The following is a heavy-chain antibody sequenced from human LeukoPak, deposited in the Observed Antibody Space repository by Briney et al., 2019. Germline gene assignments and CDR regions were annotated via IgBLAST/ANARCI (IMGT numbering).Heavy chain of an antibody. CDR2: IYYSGST. J-gene: IGHJ4*02. D-gene: IGHD4-17*01. V-gene: IGHV4-61*01. Sequence: ASETLSLTCTVSGVSVSSGSYYWSWIRQPPGKGLAWIGYIYYSGSTNYNPSLKSRVTISVDTSKNQFSLKLSSVTAADTAVYYCAREGLYGDYVWSLDYWGQGTLVTVSS. CDR3: AREGLYGDYVWSLDY. CDR1: GVSVSSGSYY.